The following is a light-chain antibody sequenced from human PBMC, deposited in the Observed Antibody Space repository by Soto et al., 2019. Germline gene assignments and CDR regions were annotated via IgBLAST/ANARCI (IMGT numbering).Light chain of an antibody. V-gene: IGKV1-5*01. CDR2: DAS. CDR1: NRLSNW. J-gene: IGKJ1*01. Sequence: DIQITHYPTTLSASLGDRVTIPFWASNRLSNWLAWYQQKPGKVTKLLIYDASSLQSGLPSRFSGSGSGTEFTLTITGLQPDDFATYYCQQYNSYPWTFGQGTKVDIK. CDR3: QQYNSYPWT.